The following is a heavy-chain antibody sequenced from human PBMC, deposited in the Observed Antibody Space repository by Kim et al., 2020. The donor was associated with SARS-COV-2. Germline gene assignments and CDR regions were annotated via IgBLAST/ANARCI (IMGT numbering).Heavy chain of an antibody. D-gene: IGHD6-25*01. Sequence: GGSLRLSCVASEFSFSDYYMSWVRQAPGKGLEWLSHISGSSNTIVHADSAKGRFTISRDNAKNSLHLQMNSLRAYDTAVYYCARVVQRSYGMDFWGQGTT. J-gene: IGHJ6*01. CDR1: EFSFSDYY. CDR2: ISGSSNTI. V-gene: IGHV3-11*01. CDR3: ARVVQRSYGMDF.